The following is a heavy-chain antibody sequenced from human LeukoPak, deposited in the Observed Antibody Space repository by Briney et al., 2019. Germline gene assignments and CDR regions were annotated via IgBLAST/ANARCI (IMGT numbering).Heavy chain of an antibody. CDR3: ARGYDIDV. V-gene: IGHV4-59*01. Sequence: SETLSPTCTVSGGSISNYYWSWIRQPPGKALEWIGYIYYTGTTRYNPSLKSRATISLDTSKNQFSLKLTSVTAADTALFFCARGYDIDVWGQGTTVIVSS. CDR2: IYYTGTT. J-gene: IGHJ6*02. CDR1: GGSISNYY.